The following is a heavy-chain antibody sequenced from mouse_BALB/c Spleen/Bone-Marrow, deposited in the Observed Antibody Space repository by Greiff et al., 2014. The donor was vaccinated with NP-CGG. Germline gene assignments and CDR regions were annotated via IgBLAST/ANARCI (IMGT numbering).Heavy chain of an antibody. CDR1: GYTFSSYW. V-gene: IGHV1-9*01. CDR2: ILPGSGST. J-gene: IGHJ3*01. CDR3: ARRGHGFAWFAY. D-gene: IGHD1-2*01. Sequence: QVQLKQSGTELMKPGASMKISCKATGYTFSSYWIEWVNQRPGHGLEWIGEILPGSGSTNYNEKFKGKATFTADTSSNTAYMQLSSLTSEDSAVYYCARRGHGFAWFAYWGQGTLVTVSA.